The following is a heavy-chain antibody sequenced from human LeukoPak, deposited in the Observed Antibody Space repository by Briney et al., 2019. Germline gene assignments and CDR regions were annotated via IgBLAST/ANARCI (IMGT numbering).Heavy chain of an antibody. CDR3: ARGRPGQFDY. J-gene: IGHJ4*02. D-gene: IGHD1-14*01. CDR2: INHSGST. Sequence: PSETLSLTCAVYGGSFSGYYWSWTRQPPGKGLEWIGEINHSGSTNYNPSLKSRVTISVDTSKNQFSLKLSSVTAADTAVYYCARGRPGQFDYWGQGTLVTVSS. V-gene: IGHV4-34*01. CDR1: GGSFSGYY.